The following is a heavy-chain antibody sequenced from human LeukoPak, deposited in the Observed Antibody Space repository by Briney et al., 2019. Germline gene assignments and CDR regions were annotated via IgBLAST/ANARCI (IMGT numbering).Heavy chain of an antibody. Sequence: SETLSLTCTVSGGSISSGGYSWSWIRQHPGKGLEWIGYIYYSGSTYYNPSLKSRVTISVDTSKNQFSLKLSSVTAADTAVYYCASLSTQWLFLDYWGQGTLVTVSS. J-gene: IGHJ4*02. CDR2: IYYSGST. CDR3: ASLSTQWLFLDY. CDR1: GGSISSGGYS. V-gene: IGHV4-31*03. D-gene: IGHD6-19*01.